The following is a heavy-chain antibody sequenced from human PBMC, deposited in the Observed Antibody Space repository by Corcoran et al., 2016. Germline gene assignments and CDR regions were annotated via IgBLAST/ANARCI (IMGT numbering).Heavy chain of an antibody. CDR3: ARIGYSSSSLDY. CDR1: GFIYSNYW. J-gene: IGHJ4*02. V-gene: IGHV3-7*01. CDR2: IKQDGSQI. Sequence: EVQLVESGGGLVQPGGSLRLSCAASGFIYSNYWMTWVRQAPGKGLEWLANIKQDGSQIYYVGFVKGRFTISRDNAKNSLYLQINSLRAKDTAVYYCARIGYSSSSLDYWGQGSLVTVSS. D-gene: IGHD6-6*01.